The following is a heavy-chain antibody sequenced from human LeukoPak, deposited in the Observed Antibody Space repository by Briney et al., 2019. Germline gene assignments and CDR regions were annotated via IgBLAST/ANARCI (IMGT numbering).Heavy chain of an antibody. CDR2: ISYDGSNK. D-gene: IGHD3-3*01. V-gene: IGHV3-30*04. CDR3: ARDWIGWFDP. Sequence: QPGGSLRLSCAASGFTFSSYAMHWVRQAPGKGLEWVAVISYDGSNKYYADSVKGRFTISRDNSKNTLYLQMNSLRAEDTAVYYCARDWIGWFDPWGQGTLVTVSS. J-gene: IGHJ5*02. CDR1: GFTFSSYA.